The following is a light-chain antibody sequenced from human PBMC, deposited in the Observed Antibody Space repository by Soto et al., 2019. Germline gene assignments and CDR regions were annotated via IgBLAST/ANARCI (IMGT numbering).Light chain of an antibody. J-gene: IGKJ1*01. V-gene: IGKV2-28*01. Sequence: DIVMTQSPLSLRVTPGEPASISCRSSQSILHSNGYNYLDWYLQKPGQSPQLLIYLGSNRASGVPDRFSGSGSGTDFTLKISRVEAEDVGVYYCMQALQTPPWTFGQGTKVDIK. CDR2: LGS. CDR1: QSILHSNGYNY. CDR3: MQALQTPPWT.